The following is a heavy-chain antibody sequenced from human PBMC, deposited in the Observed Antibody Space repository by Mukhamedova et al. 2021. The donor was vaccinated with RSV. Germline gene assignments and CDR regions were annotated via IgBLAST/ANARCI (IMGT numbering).Heavy chain of an antibody. D-gene: IGHD6-6*01. Sequence: LEWVSYISSSSSTTYYAESVKGRFTISRDTAKNSLYLQMNSLRAEDTAVYYCAREYSSSSGRAFDIWGQGTMVTVS. CDR3: AREYSSSSGRAFDI. V-gene: IGHV3-48*01. J-gene: IGHJ3*02. CDR2: ISSSSSTT.